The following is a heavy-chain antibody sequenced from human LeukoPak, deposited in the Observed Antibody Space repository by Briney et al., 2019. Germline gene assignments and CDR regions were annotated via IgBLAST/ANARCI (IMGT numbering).Heavy chain of an antibody. V-gene: IGHV5-51*01. Sequence: GESLKISCKGSGYSFSNYWIGWVRQMPGKGLEWMGTIYPGDSDTRYSPSFQGQVTISADKSISTAYLQWSSLKASDTATYYCARPVDSSHTWFYFDYWGQGTLVTVSS. CDR2: IYPGDSDT. CDR1: GYSFSNYW. D-gene: IGHD3-9*01. CDR3: ARPVDSSHTWFYFDY. J-gene: IGHJ4*02.